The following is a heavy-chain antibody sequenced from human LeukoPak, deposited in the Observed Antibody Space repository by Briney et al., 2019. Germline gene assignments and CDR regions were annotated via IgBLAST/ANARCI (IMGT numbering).Heavy chain of an antibody. CDR3: ARRYCSGGSCSSEYDYFDY. D-gene: IGHD2-15*01. Sequence: SGPTLVNPTQTLTLTCTFSGFSLSTSGMCVSWIRQPPGKALEWLARIDWDEGKYYSTSLKTRLTIPKDTSKNQVVLTMTNIDPVDTATYYCARRYCSGGSCSSEYDYFDYWGQGTLVTVSS. V-gene: IGHV2-70*11. J-gene: IGHJ4*02. CDR2: IDWDEGK. CDR1: GFSLSTSGMC.